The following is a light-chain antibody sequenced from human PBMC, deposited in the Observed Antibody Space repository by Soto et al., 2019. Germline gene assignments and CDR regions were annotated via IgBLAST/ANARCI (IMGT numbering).Light chain of an antibody. CDR3: QQYGSSLYT. J-gene: IGKJ2*01. CDR1: QSVSSNY. V-gene: IGKV3-20*01. CDR2: GAS. Sequence: EIVLTQSPGILSLSPEQRATLSCRASQSVSSNYLAWYHQKPGQAPRLLIYGASSRATGIPDRFSGSGSGTDFTLTISRLEPEDFAVYYCQQYGSSLYTFGQGTKLEIK.